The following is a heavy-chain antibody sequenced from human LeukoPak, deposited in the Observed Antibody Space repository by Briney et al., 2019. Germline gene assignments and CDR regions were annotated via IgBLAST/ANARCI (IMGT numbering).Heavy chain of an antibody. D-gene: IGHD3-3*01. CDR3: ARGLIYDFWSGYYY. V-gene: IGHV1-69*01. J-gene: IGHJ4*02. CDR2: IIPIFGTA. Sequence: ASVKVSCKASGGTFSSYAISWVRQAPGQGLEWMGGIIPIFGTANYAQKFQGRVTITADESTSTAYMELSSLRSKDTAVYYCARGLIYDFWSGYYYWGQGTLVTVSS. CDR1: GGTFSSYA.